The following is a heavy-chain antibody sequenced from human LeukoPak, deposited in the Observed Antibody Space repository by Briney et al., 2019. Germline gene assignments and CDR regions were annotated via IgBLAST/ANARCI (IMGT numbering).Heavy chain of an antibody. CDR3: ARDRRGYYDSSGYAYFDY. Sequence: GGSLRLSCAASGFTVSSNYMSWVRQAPGKGLEWVSVIYSGGITYYADSVKGRSTISRDNSKNTLYLQMNSLRAEDTAVYYCARDRRGYYDSSGYAYFDYWGQGTLVTVSS. CDR1: GFTVSSNY. CDR2: IYSGGIT. V-gene: IGHV3-53*01. D-gene: IGHD3-22*01. J-gene: IGHJ4*02.